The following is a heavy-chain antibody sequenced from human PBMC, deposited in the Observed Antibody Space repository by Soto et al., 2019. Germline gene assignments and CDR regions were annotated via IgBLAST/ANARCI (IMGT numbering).Heavy chain of an antibody. V-gene: IGHV1-18*01. CDR3: AVSSNRVDFSGRSYGWCFDP. CDR1: GYTFTSYG. CDR2: ISAYNGNT. Sequence: ASVKVSCKASGYTFTSYGISWVRQAPGQGLEWMGWISAYNGNTNYAQKLQGRVTMTTDTSTSTAHMELRSLRSEDTAVYYCAVSSNRVDFSGRSYGWCFDPWGQGTLVTVSS. D-gene: IGHD3-3*01. J-gene: IGHJ5*02.